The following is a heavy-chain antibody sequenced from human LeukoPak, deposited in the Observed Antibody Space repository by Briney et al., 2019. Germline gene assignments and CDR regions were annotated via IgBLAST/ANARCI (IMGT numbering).Heavy chain of an antibody. CDR3: ARGSRFGGYCSSTSCYPRPYYYCMDV. D-gene: IGHD2-2*01. V-gene: IGHV1-8*01. CDR2: MNPNSGNT. J-gene: IGHJ6*03. CDR1: GYTFTSYD. Sequence: ASVKVSCKASGYTFTSYDINWVRQATGQGLEWMGWMNPNSGNTGYAQKFQGRVTMTRNTSISTAYMELSSLRSEDPAVYYCARGSRFGGYCSSTSCYPRPYYYCMDVWGKGTTVTVSS.